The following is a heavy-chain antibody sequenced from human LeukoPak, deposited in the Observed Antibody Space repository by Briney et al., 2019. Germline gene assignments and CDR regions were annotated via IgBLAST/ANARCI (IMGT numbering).Heavy chain of an antibody. CDR2: ISGSGGGT. D-gene: IGHD5-18*01. CDR1: GFTFSTYG. V-gene: IGHV3-23*01. Sequence: GGSLRLSCGASGFTFSTYGMNWVRQAPGEGLEWVSAISGSGGGTFYTHSVKGRFTISRDNSKNTLFLQMNGLRAEDTATYYCAKSRSPGYSMGYDPDYWGQGTLVIVST. J-gene: IGHJ4*02. CDR3: AKSRSPGYSMGYDPDY.